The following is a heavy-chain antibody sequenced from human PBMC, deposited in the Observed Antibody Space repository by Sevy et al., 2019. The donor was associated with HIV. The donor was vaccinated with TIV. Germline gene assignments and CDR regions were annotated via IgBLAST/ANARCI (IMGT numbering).Heavy chain of an antibody. Sequence: GGSLRLSCAASGFTFGDYSMNWVRQAPGKGLEWVSSISSNSEFMYYTDSVKGRFTISRDNANNSVFLQMNSLRAEDTAVYYCARGEYFGELGNWFDPWGQGTLVTVSS. V-gene: IGHV3-21*04. J-gene: IGHJ5*02. CDR3: ARGEYFGELGNWFDP. D-gene: IGHD3-10*01. CDR2: ISSNSEFM. CDR1: GFTFGDYS.